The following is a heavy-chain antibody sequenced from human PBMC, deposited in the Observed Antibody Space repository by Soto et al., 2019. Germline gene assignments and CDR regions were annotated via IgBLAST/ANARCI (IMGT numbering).Heavy chain of an antibody. CDR2: IIPVFGTT. CDR3: ARGLLYATTYFDY. CDR1: GDTFTTNS. V-gene: IGHV1-69*06. Sequence: QVQLVQSGAEVKKPGSSVKVSCKASGDTFTTNSLNWVRQAPGQGLEWMGGIIPVFGTTKYANKDQDRDTITGDKSTNTACMELSSLGSDDTAVYYCARGLLYATTYFDYWGQGTAVTVSS. D-gene: IGHD2-8*01. J-gene: IGHJ4*02.